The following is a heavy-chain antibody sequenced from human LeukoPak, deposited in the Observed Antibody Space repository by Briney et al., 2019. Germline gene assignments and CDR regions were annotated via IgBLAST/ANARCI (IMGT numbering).Heavy chain of an antibody. D-gene: IGHD6-13*01. V-gene: IGHV4-59*01. CDR2: IYYSGST. CDR1: GGSISSYY. CDR3: ARTSSSSYYYYYMDV. J-gene: IGHJ6*03. Sequence: SETLSLTCTVSGGSISSYYWSWIRQPPGKGLEWIGYIYYSGSTNYNPSLKSRVTISVDTSKNQFSLKLSSVTAADTAVYYCARTSSSSYYYYYMDVWGKGTTVTVSS.